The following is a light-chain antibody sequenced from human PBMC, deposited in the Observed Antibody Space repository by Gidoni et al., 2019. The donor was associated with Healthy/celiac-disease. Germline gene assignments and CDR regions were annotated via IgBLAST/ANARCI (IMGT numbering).Light chain of an antibody. Sequence: EIVLTQSPGTLSLSPGERATLSCRASQSVSSCYLAWYQQKPGQAPRLLIYGASSRATGIPDRCSSSGSGTDFTLTISRLEPEDFTVYYCQQYGSPLTFGGGTKVEIK. J-gene: IGKJ4*01. V-gene: IGKV3-20*01. CDR1: QSVSSCY. CDR2: GAS. CDR3: QQYGSPLT.